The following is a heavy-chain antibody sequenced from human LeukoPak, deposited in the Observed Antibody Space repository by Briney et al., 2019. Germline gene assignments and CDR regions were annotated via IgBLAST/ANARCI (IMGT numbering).Heavy chain of an antibody. Sequence: ASVKVSCKASGGTFSSYAINWVRQAPGQGLEWMGGIIPVFGTANYAQRFQGRVTITADESTSTAYMELSSLRSEDTAVYYCAREVAYYDSTGYPLYHFDYWGQGTLVTVSS. CDR2: IIPVFGTA. CDR3: AREVAYYDSTGYPLYHFDY. D-gene: IGHD3-22*01. J-gene: IGHJ4*02. CDR1: GGTFSSYA. V-gene: IGHV1-69*13.